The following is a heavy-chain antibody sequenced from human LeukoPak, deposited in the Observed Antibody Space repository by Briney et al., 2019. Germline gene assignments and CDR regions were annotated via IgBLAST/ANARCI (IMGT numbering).Heavy chain of an antibody. CDR2: INHSGST. V-gene: IGHV4-34*01. CDR3: AGYFREATAVAPPFGY. J-gene: IGHJ4*02. CDR1: GGSFSGYY. D-gene: IGHD5-18*01. Sequence: SETLSLTCAVYGGSFSGYYWSWIRQPPGKGLEWIGEINHSGSTNYNPSLKSRVTISVDTSKNQFSLKLSSVTAADTAVYYCAGYFREATAVAPPFGYWGQGTLVTVSS.